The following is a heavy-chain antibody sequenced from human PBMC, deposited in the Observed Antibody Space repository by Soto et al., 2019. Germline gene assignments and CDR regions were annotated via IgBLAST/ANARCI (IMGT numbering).Heavy chain of an antibody. V-gene: IGHV2-5*02. CDR2: IYWDDDK. Sequence: QITLKESGPTLVKPTQTLTLTCTFSGFSLSADGVGVGWIRQPPGKALEWLALIYWDDDKRYSPSLESRLTITKDTASNQVVLTMTNMDLVDTATYYCAHSRAPRVLDVWGQGTTVTVSS. D-gene: IGHD2-8*01. CDR1: GFSLSADGVG. J-gene: IGHJ6*02. CDR3: AHSRAPRVLDV.